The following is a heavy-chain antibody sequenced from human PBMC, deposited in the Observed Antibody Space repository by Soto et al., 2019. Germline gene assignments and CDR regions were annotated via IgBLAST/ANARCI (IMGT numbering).Heavy chain of an antibody. D-gene: IGHD1-1*01. CDR1: GYDFTTYG. J-gene: IGHJ4*02. Sequence: QVHLLQSGAEVKKPGASVKVSCKGSGYDFTTYGITWVRQAPGQGLEWMAWISAHNGNTDYAQKLQGRVTVTRDTSTSTAYMELRSLRSDDTAMYYCARWRYGDYWGQGALVTVSS. CDR2: ISAHNGNT. V-gene: IGHV1-18*01. CDR3: ARWRYGDY.